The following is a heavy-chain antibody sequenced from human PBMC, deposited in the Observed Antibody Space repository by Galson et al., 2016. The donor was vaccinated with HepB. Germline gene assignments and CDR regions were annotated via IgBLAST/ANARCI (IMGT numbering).Heavy chain of an antibody. CDR2: XXRXXXAT. D-gene: IGHD3-16*01. J-gene: IGHJ4*02. CDR3: GKHGGFDY. CDR1: GFSFSNSG. V-gene: IGHV3-23*01. Sequence: SLRLSCAASGFSFSNSGMSWVRQAPGRGXXXVSXXXRXXXATHYXDFSKGRXXISRDDXRNTLYXYMNNLTAGDTAIYYCGKHGGFDYWGQGALVTVSS.